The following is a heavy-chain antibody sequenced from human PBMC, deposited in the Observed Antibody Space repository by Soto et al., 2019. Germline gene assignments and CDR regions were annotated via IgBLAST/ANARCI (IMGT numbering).Heavy chain of an antibody. CDR1: GYTFSRHG. CDR2: ISGYNGNT. D-gene: IGHD4-17*01. Sequence: QVQLVQSGAEVKKPGASVKVSCKGSGYTFSRHGVSWVRRAPGQGLEWMGWISGYNGNTNYPQKFQGRVTMSTDTSTNTAYMELRSLRSDDTAVYYCASWAGQVRDFGGPHDYWGQGTLVTVSS. CDR3: ASWAGQVRDFGGPHDY. J-gene: IGHJ4*02. V-gene: IGHV1-18*04.